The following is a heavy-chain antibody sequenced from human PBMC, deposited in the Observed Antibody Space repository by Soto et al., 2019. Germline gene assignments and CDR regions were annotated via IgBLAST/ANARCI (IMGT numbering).Heavy chain of an antibody. CDR2: ISSTTNYI. CDR1: GFTFTRYS. V-gene: IGHV3-21*06. J-gene: IGHJ4*02. CDR3: AVESEDLTSNFDY. Sequence: PGGTLRLSCAASGFTFTRYSMNWVRQAPGKGLEWVSSISSTTNYIYYGDSMKGRFTISRDNAKNSLYLEMSSLRAEDTAVYYCAVESEDLTSNFDYWGQGTLVTVSS.